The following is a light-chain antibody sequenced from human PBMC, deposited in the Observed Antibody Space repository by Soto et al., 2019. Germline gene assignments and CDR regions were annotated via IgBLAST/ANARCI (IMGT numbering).Light chain of an antibody. CDR2: SNN. CDR3: AAWDDSLNGVL. J-gene: IGLJ2*01. Sequence: QSVLIQPPSASGTPGQRVTISCSGSSSNIGSNTVNWYQQLPGTAPKLFIYSNNQRPSGVPDRFSGSKSDTSASLAISGLQSEDEADYCCAAWDDSLNGVLIGGGTKVTVL. CDR1: SSNIGSNT. V-gene: IGLV1-44*01.